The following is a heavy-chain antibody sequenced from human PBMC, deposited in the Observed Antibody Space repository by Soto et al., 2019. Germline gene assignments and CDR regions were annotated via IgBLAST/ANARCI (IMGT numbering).Heavy chain of an antibody. CDR1: GYTFTSYG. Sequence: QVQLVQSGAEVKKPGASVKVSCKASGYTFTSYGISWVRQDPGQGLEWMGWISAYNGNTNYAQKLQGRVTMTTDTSTSTAYMELRSLRSDDTAVYYCARDSALRAAVALVGWFDPWGQGTLVTVSS. CDR3: ARDSALRAAVALVGWFDP. V-gene: IGHV1-18*01. CDR2: ISAYNGNT. J-gene: IGHJ5*02. D-gene: IGHD6-19*01.